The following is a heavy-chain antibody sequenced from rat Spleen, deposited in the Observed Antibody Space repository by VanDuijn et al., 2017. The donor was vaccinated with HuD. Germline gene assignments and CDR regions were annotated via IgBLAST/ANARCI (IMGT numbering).Heavy chain of an antibody. V-gene: IGHV5-20*01. CDR1: GFTFSDYN. J-gene: IGHJ3*01. Sequence: EVQLVETGGGLVQPGRSLKLSCAASGFTFSDYNMAWVRQAPGKGLEWVASITNTGGSIYYRDSVKGRFTISGDNARSTLYLQMDSLRSEDTATYYCATAGTRISRFAYWGQGTLVTVSS. CDR3: ATAGTRISRFAY. D-gene: IGHD1-4*01. CDR2: ITNTGGSI.